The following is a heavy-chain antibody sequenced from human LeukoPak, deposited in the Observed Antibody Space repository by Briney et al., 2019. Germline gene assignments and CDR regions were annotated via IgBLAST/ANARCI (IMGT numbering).Heavy chain of an antibody. CDR2: IYTSGST. CDR3: ARDYCSGGSCYPFDC. Sequence: SETLSLTCTVSGGSISSYYWSWIRQPAGKGLEWIGRIYTSGSTNYNPSLKSRVTMSVDTSKNQFSLKLSSVTAADTAVYYCARDYCSGGSCYPFDCWGQGTLVTVSS. D-gene: IGHD2-15*01. CDR1: GGSISSYY. J-gene: IGHJ4*02. V-gene: IGHV4-4*07.